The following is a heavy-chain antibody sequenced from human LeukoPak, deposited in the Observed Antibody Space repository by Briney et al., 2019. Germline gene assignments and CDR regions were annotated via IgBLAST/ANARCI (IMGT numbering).Heavy chain of an antibody. D-gene: IGHD4/OR15-4a*01. CDR1: GFTFSSYW. J-gene: IGHJ4*02. Sequence: GGSLRLSCAASGFTFSSYWMTWVRQAPGKGLEWVANIKRDGGEIYYVDSVKGRSTISRDNAKNSLYLQMTSLRAEDTAVYYCARVVDGCSFDYWGQGTLVTVSS. CDR3: ARVVDGCSFDY. CDR2: IKRDGGEI. V-gene: IGHV3-7*01.